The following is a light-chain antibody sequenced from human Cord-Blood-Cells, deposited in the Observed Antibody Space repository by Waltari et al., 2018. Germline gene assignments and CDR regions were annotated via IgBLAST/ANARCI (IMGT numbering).Light chain of an antibody. CDR2: DVS. CDR1: SSDVGGYNY. Sequence: QSALTQPPSASGSPGQSVTISCTGTSSDVGGYNYVSWYQQHPGKAPNLMIYDVSKRPSGVPDRFSGSKSGNTASLTISGLQAEDEADYYCCSYAGSYNWVFGGGTKLTVL. CDR3: CSYAGSYNWV. V-gene: IGLV2-8*01. J-gene: IGLJ3*02.